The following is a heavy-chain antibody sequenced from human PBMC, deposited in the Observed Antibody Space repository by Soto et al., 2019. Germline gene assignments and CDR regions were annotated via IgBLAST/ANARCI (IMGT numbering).Heavy chain of an antibody. CDR3: ARGLVVVVPAAKSHNWFDP. CDR2: INHSGST. D-gene: IGHD2-2*01. V-gene: IGHV4-34*01. CDR1: GGSFSGYY. Sequence: SETLSLTCAVYGGSFSGYYWSWIRQPPGKGLEWIGEINHSGSTNYNPSLKSRVTISVDTSKNQFSLKLSSVTAADTAVYYCARGLVVVVPAAKSHNWFDPWGQGTLVTVSS. J-gene: IGHJ5*02.